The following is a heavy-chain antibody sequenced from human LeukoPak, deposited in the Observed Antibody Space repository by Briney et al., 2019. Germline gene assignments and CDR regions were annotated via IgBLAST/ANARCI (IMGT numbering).Heavy chain of an antibody. CDR1: GFTVSSKY. V-gene: IGHV3-53*01. CDR3: ASLGWGDRQGELSLYSYFDY. D-gene: IGHD3-16*02. Sequence: GGSLRLSCAASGFTVSSKYMAWVRQAPGKGLEWVSVIYSGASAYYADSVKGRFTISRGNSKNTLYLQMDSLRVEDTAVYHCASLGWGDRQGELSLYSYFDYWGQGTLVTVSS. J-gene: IGHJ4*02. CDR2: IYSGASA.